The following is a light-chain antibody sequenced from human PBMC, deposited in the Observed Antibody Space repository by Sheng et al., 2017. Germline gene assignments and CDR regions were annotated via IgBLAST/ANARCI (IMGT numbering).Light chain of an antibody. CDR3: QAWDSSVI. CDR1: KLGDKS. V-gene: IGLV3-1*01. CDR2: QNT. J-gene: IGLJ2*01. Sequence: CDLTQPPSMSVSPGQRATITCSGDKLGDKSASWYQQRPGQSPVLLIYQNTKRPSGIPERFSGSNSGNTATLIISGTQAMDEADYYCQAWDSSVIFGGGTKLTV.